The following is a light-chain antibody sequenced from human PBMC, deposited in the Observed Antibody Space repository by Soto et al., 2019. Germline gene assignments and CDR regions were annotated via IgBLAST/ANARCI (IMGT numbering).Light chain of an antibody. CDR1: QSVSSN. V-gene: IGKV3-15*01. J-gene: IGKJ4*01. Sequence: EIVMTQSPATLSGSPGEGATLSCRASQSVSSNLAWYQQKPGQAPRLLIFGASTRATGIPARFSGSGSGTEFTLTISSLQSEDFVVYYCQQYNNWPLTFGGGTKVEIK. CDR2: GAS. CDR3: QQYNNWPLT.